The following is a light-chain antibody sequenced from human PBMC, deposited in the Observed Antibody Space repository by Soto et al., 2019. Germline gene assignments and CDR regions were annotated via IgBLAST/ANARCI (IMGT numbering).Light chain of an antibody. Sequence: DIMMTQSPLIVPVTAGEPASISCRSSQSLLYNNTYNYLDWYLQKPGQSPKLLIYLGSNRATGVPDRLSGSGTGTDFTLKVRRVEAEDFGTYYCMQTLPGVTFGQGTRLEIK. J-gene: IGKJ5*01. CDR2: LGS. CDR3: MQTLPGVT. V-gene: IGKV2-28*01. CDR1: QSLLYNNTYNY.